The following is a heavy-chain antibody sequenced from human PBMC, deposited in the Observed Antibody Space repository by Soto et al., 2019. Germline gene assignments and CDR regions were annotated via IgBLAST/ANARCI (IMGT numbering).Heavy chain of an antibody. Sequence: PGGSLKLSFLAFGFTFSNYWMHWFRQESGKGLVWVSRINTDGSSTTYADSVRGRFTVSRDSAKNTMNLEMNTLRVEDTAVYYCAGSVGSNNAFDIWGQGTMVTVSS. CDR1: GFTFSNYW. V-gene: IGHV3-74*03. D-gene: IGHD3-10*01. CDR2: INTDGSST. J-gene: IGHJ3*02. CDR3: AGSVGSNNAFDI.